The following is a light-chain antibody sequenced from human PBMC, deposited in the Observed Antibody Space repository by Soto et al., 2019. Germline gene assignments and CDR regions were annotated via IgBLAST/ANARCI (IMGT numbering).Light chain of an antibody. J-gene: IGKJ2*01. V-gene: IGKV3-20*01. CDR1: QSVSSSY. CDR2: GAS. CDR3: QQGST. Sequence: EIVLTQSPGTLSLSPGERATLSCRASQSVSSSYLAWYQQKPGQAPLLLIYGASSRATGIPERFRGSGSGTDFTLTISRLEPEDFAVYYGQQGSTFGQGTKLALK.